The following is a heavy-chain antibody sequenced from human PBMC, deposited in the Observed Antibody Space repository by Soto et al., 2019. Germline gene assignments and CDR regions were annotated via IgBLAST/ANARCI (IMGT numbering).Heavy chain of an antibody. V-gene: IGHV5-10-1*01. D-gene: IGHD2-21*01. J-gene: IGHJ4*02. CDR3: ARLVDILPYY. Sequence: PGESLKISCKGSGYRFTSYWISWVRQMPGKGLEWMGRIDPSDSYTNYSPSFQGHVTISAGKSISTAYLQWSSLKASDTAMYYCARLVDILPYYWGQGTLVTVSS. CDR1: GYRFTSYW. CDR2: IDPSDSYT.